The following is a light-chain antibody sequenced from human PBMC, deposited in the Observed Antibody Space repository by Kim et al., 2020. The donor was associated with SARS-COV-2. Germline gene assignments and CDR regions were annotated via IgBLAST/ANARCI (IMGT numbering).Light chain of an antibody. CDR2: GAS. CDR1: ESVWSSVNNKNY. V-gene: IGKV4-1*01. Sequence: RANRNGKARESVWSSVNNKNYVAWYQRKTGQPPKLLLYGASTRESGVTDRLSGSGSGTDFTLTISSLQAADVAIYYCQQYSQTPYTFGQGTKLEI. J-gene: IGKJ2*01. CDR3: QQYSQTPYT.